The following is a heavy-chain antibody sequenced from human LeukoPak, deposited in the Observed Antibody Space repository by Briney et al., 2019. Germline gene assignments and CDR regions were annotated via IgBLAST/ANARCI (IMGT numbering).Heavy chain of an antibody. J-gene: IGHJ4*02. CDR2: ISGSGGST. D-gene: IGHD2-2*01. CDR1: GFNFNSYA. CDR3: ATDRGIVVVPAAILEY. Sequence: GGSLRLSCAASGFNFNSYAMSWVRQAPGKGLEWVSSISGSGGSTYYADAVKGRFTISRDNSKNTLYLQMNSLRAEDTAVYYCATDRGIVVVPAAILEYWGQGTMVTVSS. V-gene: IGHV3-23*01.